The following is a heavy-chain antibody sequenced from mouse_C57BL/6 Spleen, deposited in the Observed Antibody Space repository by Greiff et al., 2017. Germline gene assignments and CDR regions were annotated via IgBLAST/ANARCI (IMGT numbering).Heavy chain of an antibody. CDR2: ISSGSSTI. D-gene: IGHD1-1*01. CDR3: AMRGITTVVPYAMDY. Sequence: EVMLVESGGGLVKPGGSLKLSCAASGFTFSDYGMHWVRQAPEKGLEWVAYISSGSSTIYYADKVKGRFTISRDTAKITLFLQMTILRSEDTTMYDCAMRGITTVVPYAMDYWGQGTSVTVSS. CDR1: GFTFSDYG. J-gene: IGHJ4*01. V-gene: IGHV5-17*01.